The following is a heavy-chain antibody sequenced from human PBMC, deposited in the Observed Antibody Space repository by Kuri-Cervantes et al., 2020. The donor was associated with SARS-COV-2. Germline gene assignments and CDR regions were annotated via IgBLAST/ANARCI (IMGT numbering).Heavy chain of an antibody. V-gene: IGHV1-18*01. D-gene: IGHD3-3*01. CDR2: ISAYNGNT. CDR3: ARDQLSFTIFGVVITYFDY. J-gene: IGHJ4*02. Sequence: ASVKVSCKASGYTFTSYGISWVRQAPGQGLEWMGWISAYNGNTNYAQKLQGRVTVTTDTSTSTAYMELRSLRSDDTAVYYCARDQLSFTIFGVVITYFDYWGQGTLVTVSS. CDR1: GYTFTSYG.